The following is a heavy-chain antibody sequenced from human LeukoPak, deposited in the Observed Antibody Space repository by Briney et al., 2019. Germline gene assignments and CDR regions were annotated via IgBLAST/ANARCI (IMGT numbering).Heavy chain of an antibody. V-gene: IGHV4-31*03. D-gene: IGHD2-15*01. J-gene: IGHJ5*02. CDR1: GGSISSGGYY. CDR2: IYYSGST. CDR3: AKDPVYCSGGSCYWYNWFDP. Sequence: SQTLSLTCTVSGGSISSGGYYWSWIRQHPGKGLEWIGYIYYSGSTYYNPSLKSRVTISVDTSKNQFSMKLSSVTAADTAVYYCAKDPVYCSGGSCYWYNWFDPWGQGTLVTVSS.